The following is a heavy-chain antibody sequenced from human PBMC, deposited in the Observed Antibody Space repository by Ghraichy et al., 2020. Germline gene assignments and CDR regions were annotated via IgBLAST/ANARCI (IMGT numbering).Heavy chain of an antibody. CDR3: ARGITTVVTPYYFDY. CDR2: IYYSGST. J-gene: IGHJ4*02. Sequence: SETLSLTCTVSGGSISSYYWSWIRQPPGKGLEWIGYIYYSGSTNYNPSLKSRVTISVDTSKNQFSLKLSSVTAADTAVYYCARGITTVVTPYYFDYWGQGTLVTVSS. V-gene: IGHV4-59*01. CDR1: GGSISSYY. D-gene: IGHD4-23*01.